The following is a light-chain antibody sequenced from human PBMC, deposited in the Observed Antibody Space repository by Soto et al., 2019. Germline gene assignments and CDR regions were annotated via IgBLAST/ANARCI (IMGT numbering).Light chain of an antibody. V-gene: IGKV1-5*03. CDR3: QQYSDNWT. CDR2: KAS. Sequence: DIQMTQSPSTLSASVGDRVIITCRASQSISSWLAWYQQKPGTAPKLLIYKASTLQSGVPSRFSGSGSGTEFTLTLSSLQPDDSATYYCQQYSDNWTFGQGTKVE. J-gene: IGKJ1*01. CDR1: QSISSW.